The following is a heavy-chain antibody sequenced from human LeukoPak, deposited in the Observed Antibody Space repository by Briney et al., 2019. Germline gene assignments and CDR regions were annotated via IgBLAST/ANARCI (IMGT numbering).Heavy chain of an antibody. D-gene: IGHD2-15*01. J-gene: IGHJ4*02. CDR1: GYSISSGYY. CDR3: ARDGEYCSGGSCYAFDY. V-gene: IGHV4-38-2*02. Sequence: SEILSLTCTVSGYSISSGYYWGWIRQPPGKGLEWIGSIYHSGSTYYNPSLKSRVTISVDTSKNQFSLKLSSVTAADTAVYYCARDGEYCSGGSCYAFDYWGQGTLVTVSS. CDR2: IYHSGST.